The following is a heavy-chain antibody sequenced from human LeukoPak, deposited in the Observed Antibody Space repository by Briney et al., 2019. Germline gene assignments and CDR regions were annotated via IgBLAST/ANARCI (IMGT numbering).Heavy chain of an antibody. D-gene: IGHD1-26*01. J-gene: IGHJ4*02. V-gene: IGHV3-74*03. CDR3: AFQWELLRGVDY. CDR1: GFTFSSYW. CDR2: IKSDGSTT. Sequence: PGGSLRLSCAASGFTFSSYWMHWVRQAPGKGLVWVSRIKSDGSTTTYADSVKGRFTISRDNAKNTLYLQMNSLRAKDTAVYYCAFQWELLRGVDYWGQGTLVTVSS.